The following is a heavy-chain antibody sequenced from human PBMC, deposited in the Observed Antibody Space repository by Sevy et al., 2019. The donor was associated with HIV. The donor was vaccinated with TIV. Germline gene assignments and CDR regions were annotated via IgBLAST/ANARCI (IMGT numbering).Heavy chain of an antibody. V-gene: IGHV5-51*01. CDR1: GYSFTSYW. Sequence: GESLKISCKGSGYSFTSYWIGWVRQMPGKGLEWMGITYPGDSDTRYSPSFQGQVTISADKSISTAYLQWSSLKASDTAMYYCARRIAVADHNYYYYYYGMDVWGQGTTVTVSS. J-gene: IGHJ6*02. D-gene: IGHD6-19*01. CDR3: ARRIAVADHNYYYYYYGMDV. CDR2: TYPGDSDT.